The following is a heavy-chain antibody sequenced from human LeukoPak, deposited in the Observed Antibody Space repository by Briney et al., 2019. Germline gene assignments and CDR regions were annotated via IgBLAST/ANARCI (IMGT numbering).Heavy chain of an antibody. V-gene: IGHV3-74*03. Sequence: PGGSLRLSCAASGFTFSNYWMHWVRQAPGKGPAWVSRINPDGRTITYADSVVGRITISRDNAKNTLYLQMNSLRDEDTAVYYCARVAVGRYDFDYWGRGTLVTVSS. CDR3: ARVAVGRYDFDY. D-gene: IGHD1-26*01. J-gene: IGHJ4*01. CDR2: INPDGRTI. CDR1: GFTFSNYW.